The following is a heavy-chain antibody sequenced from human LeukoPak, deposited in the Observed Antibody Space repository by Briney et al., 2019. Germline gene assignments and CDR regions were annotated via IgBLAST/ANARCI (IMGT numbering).Heavy chain of an antibody. CDR2: INGDGSST. CDR3: ARVVYCSRTSCPLDC. J-gene: IGHJ4*02. V-gene: IGHV3-74*01. Sequence: GGSLRLSCAASGFTFSSYWMHWVRHAPGKGLVWVSRINGDGSSTTYADSVKGRFTISRDNAKNTLYLQMNSLRAEDTAVYYCARVVYCSRTSCPLDCWGQGTLVTVSS. CDR1: GFTFSSYW. D-gene: IGHD2-2*01.